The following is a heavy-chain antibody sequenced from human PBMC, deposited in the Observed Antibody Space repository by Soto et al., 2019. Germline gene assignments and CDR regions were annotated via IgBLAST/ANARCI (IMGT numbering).Heavy chain of an antibody. Sequence: EVQLVQSGGGLIQPGGSLRLSCAVSGFNVSGNYMSWVRQAPGKGLEWVSVIFGGGSRYYADSVKGRFTISRDNSKNTVFLQMNSLRDEDTAVYYCAREEDFTMTMWGQGILVTVSS. V-gene: IGHV3-53*01. CDR3: AREEDFTMTM. CDR2: IFGGGSR. J-gene: IGHJ4*02. CDR1: GFNVSGNY. D-gene: IGHD3-22*01.